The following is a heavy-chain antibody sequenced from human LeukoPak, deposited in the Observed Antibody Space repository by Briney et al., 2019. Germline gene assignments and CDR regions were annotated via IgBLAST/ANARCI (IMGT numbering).Heavy chain of an antibody. CDR1: GFTFSSYW. CDR2: XXXXXXEE. J-gene: IGHJ6*03. Sequence: GGSLRLSCAASGFTFSSYWMSWVRQAPGKGLEWVXXXXXXXXEEYYVDSVKGRFTISRDNAKNSLYLQMNSLRAEDTAVYYCATHPFWSGYHNPYYYYYMDVWGKGTTVTVSS. CDR3: ATHPFWSGYHNPYYYYYMDV. D-gene: IGHD3-3*01. V-gene: IGHV3-7*01.